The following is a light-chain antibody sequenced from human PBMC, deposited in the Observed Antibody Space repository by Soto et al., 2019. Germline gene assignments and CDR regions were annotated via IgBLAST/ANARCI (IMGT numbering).Light chain of an antibody. V-gene: IGKV3-20*01. CDR1: QSVSSSY. J-gene: IGKJ4*01. CDR3: QQYGSSPRVT. CDR2: GAS. Sequence: EIVLTQSPGTLSLSPGERATLSCRASQSVSSSYLAWYQQKPGQAPRLLIYGASSRATGIPDRFSGSGSGTDFTLTISRLEPEDFVVDYCQQYGSSPRVTFGGGTKVEIK.